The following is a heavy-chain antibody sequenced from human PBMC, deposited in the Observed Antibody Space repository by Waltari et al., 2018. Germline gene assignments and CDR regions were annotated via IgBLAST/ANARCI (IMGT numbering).Heavy chain of an antibody. CDR3: ASHESRDRAAGYFSYWFAP. D-gene: IGHD2-21*01. J-gene: IGHJ5*02. CDR2: MYYSGNT. V-gene: IGHV4-39*01. Sequence: QLQLQESGPGLVKPSETLSLTCTVSGGSISSDNYYWGWIRRPPGKGLEWFGSMYYSGNTYYTPSFKCRGPLSLTTSKNQSSLKLGFVPAADTVVNYCASHESRDRAAGYFSYWFAPWAREPWSPSPQ. CDR1: GGSISSDNYY.